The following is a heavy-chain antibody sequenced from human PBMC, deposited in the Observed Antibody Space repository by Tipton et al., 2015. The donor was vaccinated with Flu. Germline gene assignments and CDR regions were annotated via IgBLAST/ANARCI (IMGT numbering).Heavy chain of an antibody. D-gene: IGHD3-10*01. CDR2: ISHSGST. CDR1: GYFISSGYY. V-gene: IGHV4-38-2*01. CDR3: ARSTYYYGSGTSDC. Sequence: TLSLTCAVSGYFISSGYYWGWIRQPPGKGLEWIGSISHSGSTYYNPSLKSRVTISVDTSKNQFSLKLSSVTAADTAVYYCARSTYYYGSGTSDCWGQGTLVTVSS. J-gene: IGHJ4*02.